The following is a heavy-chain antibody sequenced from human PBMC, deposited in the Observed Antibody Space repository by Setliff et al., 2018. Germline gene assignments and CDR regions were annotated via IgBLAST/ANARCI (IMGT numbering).Heavy chain of an antibody. V-gene: IGHV3-7*03. CDR3: VKGSGFYDY. CDR2: IKQDGSDK. D-gene: IGHD3-22*01. J-gene: IGHJ4*02. Sequence: PGGSLRLSCAASGFIFSTYWMSWVRQAPGKGLEWVANIKQDGSDKYYVDSVKGRFTISRDSSKNTLYLQMNNLRAEDTATYYCVKGSGFYDYWGQGAPVTVSS. CDR1: GFIFSTYW.